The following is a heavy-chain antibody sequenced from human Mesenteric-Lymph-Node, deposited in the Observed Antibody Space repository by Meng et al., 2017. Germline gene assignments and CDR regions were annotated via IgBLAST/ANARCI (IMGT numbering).Heavy chain of an antibody. V-gene: IGHV3-30*04. J-gene: IGHJ4*02. Sequence: GGSLRLSCAASGFTFNSYVMHWVRQAPGKGLECVAVISYDGRDKYYADAVKGRFTISRDNSKSTLYLQMNSQRTEDTAVYYCARVAPTGYFDYWGQGTLVTVSS. CDR3: ARVAPTGYFDY. CDR1: GFTFNSYV. D-gene: IGHD3-10*01. CDR2: ISYDGRDK.